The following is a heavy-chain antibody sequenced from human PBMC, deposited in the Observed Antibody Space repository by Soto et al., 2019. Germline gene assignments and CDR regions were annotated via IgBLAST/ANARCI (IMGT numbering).Heavy chain of an antibody. CDR2: INHSGST. V-gene: IGHV4-34*01. J-gene: IGHJ5*02. CDR3: ARGRAYYYGSGSRYFDP. Sequence: TLSLTCAVYGGSFSGYYWSWIRQPPGKGLEWIGEINHSGSTNYNPSLKSRVTISVDTSKNQFSLKLSSVTAADTAVYYCARGRAYYYGSGSRYFDPWGQGTLVTVSS. D-gene: IGHD3-10*01. CDR1: GGSFSGYY.